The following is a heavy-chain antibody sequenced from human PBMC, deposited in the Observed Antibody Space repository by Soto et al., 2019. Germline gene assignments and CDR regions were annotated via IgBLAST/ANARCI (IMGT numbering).Heavy chain of an antibody. V-gene: IGHV3-7*01. CDR1: GFTFSSYW. J-gene: IGHJ6*03. D-gene: IGHD3-3*01. Sequence: GGSLRLSCAASGFTFSSYWMSWVRQAPGKGLEWVVNIKQDGSEKYYVDSVKGRFTISRDNAKNSLYLQMNSLRAEDTAVYYCARDFWSGYPNPYYMDVWGKGTTVTVSS. CDR2: IKQDGSEK. CDR3: ARDFWSGYPNPYYMDV.